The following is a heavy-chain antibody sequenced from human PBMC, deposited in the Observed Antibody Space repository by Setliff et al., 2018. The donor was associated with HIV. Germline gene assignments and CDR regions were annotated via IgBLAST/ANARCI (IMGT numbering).Heavy chain of an antibody. D-gene: IGHD3-10*01. V-gene: IGHV1-69*13. CDR2: IISVFGTP. J-gene: IGHJ5*02. CDR3: ARGEATHGPGTYSIYS. CDR1: GDIFSTFA. Sequence: GASVKVSCKASGDIFSTFAINWVRQAPGQGLEWMGGIISVFGTPNYAQKFLGRVTITADESTSTGYMEMSSLTSEDTAVYYCARGEATHGPGTYSIYSWGQGTLVTVSS.